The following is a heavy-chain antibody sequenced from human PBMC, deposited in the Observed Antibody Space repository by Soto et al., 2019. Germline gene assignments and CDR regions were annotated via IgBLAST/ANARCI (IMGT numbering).Heavy chain of an antibody. CDR1: GFTFSSYA. D-gene: IGHD3-22*01. CDR2: ISGSGGST. V-gene: IGHV3-23*01. Sequence: TGGSLRLSCAASGFTFSSYAMSWVRQAPGKGLEWVSAISGSGGSTYYADSVKGRITISRDNSKNTLYLQMNSLSAEDTAVYYCAKERIYYDSSGYYPPGYYGMDVWGQGTTVTVSS. J-gene: IGHJ6*02. CDR3: AKERIYYDSSGYYPPGYYGMDV.